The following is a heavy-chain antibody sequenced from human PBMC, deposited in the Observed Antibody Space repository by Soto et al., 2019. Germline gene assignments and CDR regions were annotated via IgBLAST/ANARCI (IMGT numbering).Heavy chain of an antibody. V-gene: IGHV4-4*02. D-gene: IGHD2-2*01. CDR3: ATVGSYCSTTGCLYWYRDL. J-gene: IGHJ2*01. CDR1: GDSISSNRW. Sequence: QVQLQESGPGLVRSSGTLSLTCAVSGDSISSNRWWSWVRQPHGKGVEWIGEIYHSGTTNYNPSLKSRVTISVDKSKNQFSLNLNSVTAADTAVYYCATVGSYCSTTGCLYWYRDLWGRGNLVSASS. CDR2: IYHSGTT.